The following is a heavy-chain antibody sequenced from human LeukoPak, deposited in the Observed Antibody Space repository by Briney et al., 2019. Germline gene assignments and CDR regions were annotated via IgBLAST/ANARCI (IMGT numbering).Heavy chain of an antibody. CDR2: IYYSGST. CDR3: ARGVRGVIDAFDI. V-gene: IGHV4-39*01. J-gene: IGHJ3*02. CDR1: GGSFSSSSYY. Sequence: SETLSLTCTVSGGSFSSSSYYWGWLRPPPGRGLEWIGSIYYSGSTYYNPSLKSRVTISVDTSKNQFSLKLSSVTAADTAVYYCARGVRGVIDAFDIWGQGTMVTVSS. D-gene: IGHD3-10*01.